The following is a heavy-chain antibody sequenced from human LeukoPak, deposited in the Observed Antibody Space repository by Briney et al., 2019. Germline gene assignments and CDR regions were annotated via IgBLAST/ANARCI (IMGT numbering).Heavy chain of an antibody. D-gene: IGHD4-17*01. V-gene: IGHV1-46*01. CDR1: GYTFTSYY. CDR2: INPSGGST. CDR3: ARWDRIYDYGDYEDY. J-gene: IGHJ4*02. Sequence: ASVKVSCKAPGYTFTSYYMHWVRQAPGQGLEWMGIINPSGGSTSYAQKFQGRVTMTRDTSTSTVYMELSSLRSEDTAVYYCARWDRIYDYGDYEDYWGQGTLVTVSS.